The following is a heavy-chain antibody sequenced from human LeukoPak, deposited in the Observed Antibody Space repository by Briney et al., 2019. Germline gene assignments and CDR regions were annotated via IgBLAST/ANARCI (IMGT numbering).Heavy chain of an antibody. D-gene: IGHD3-22*01. CDR3: ARALERYYYDSSGYYAHFDY. V-gene: IGHV4-39*02. CDR2: IYYSKNT. CDR1: GGSISSSSAY. Sequence: SETLSLTCTVSGGSISSSSAYWGWIRQPPGKGLEWIGSIYYSKNTYYNPSLKSRVTISADTSKNQFSLTLGSVSATDTAVYYCARALERYYYDSSGYYAHFDYWGQGTLVTVSS. J-gene: IGHJ4*02.